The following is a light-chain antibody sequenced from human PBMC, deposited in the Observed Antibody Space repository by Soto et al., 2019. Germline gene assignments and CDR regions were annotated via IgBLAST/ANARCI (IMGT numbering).Light chain of an antibody. CDR2: GAS. CDR1: QSVNSN. Sequence: ETVMAHSPATLSVSPVEIATLSFRASQSVNSNLAWYQQKLGQAPRVLIFGASTRATGIPARFSGSGSGTEFSLTINSLQSEDFAVYYCQEYNTWPWKFGQGTKVDIK. V-gene: IGKV3-15*01. CDR3: QEYNTWPWK. J-gene: IGKJ1*01.